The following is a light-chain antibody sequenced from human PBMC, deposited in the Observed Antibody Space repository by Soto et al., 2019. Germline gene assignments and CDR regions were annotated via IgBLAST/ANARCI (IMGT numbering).Light chain of an antibody. J-gene: IGKJ1*01. CDR3: QQYGSSGT. V-gene: IGKV1-5*01. Sequence: DIQMTQSPSSLSASVGDRVTITCRASQIISRWLAWYQQKPGKAPKLLIYDASNLERGVPSRFSGSGSGTEFTLTISSLQPDDFAVYYCQQYGSSGTFGQGTKVDIK. CDR1: QIISRW. CDR2: DAS.